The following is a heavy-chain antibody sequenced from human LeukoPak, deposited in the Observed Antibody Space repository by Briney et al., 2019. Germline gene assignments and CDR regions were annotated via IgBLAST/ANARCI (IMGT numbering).Heavy chain of an antibody. D-gene: IGHD3-22*01. CDR3: ARAEVSGGYYDSSGYYFQH. J-gene: IGHJ1*01. V-gene: IGHV1-2*02. CDR2: INPNSGGT. Sequence: ASVKVSCKASGSTFTGYYMHWVRQAPGHRLEWMGWINPNSGGTNYAQKFQGRVTMTRDTSISTAYMELSRLRSDDTAVYYCARAEVSGGYYDSSGYYFQHWGQGTLVTVSS. CDR1: GSTFTGYY.